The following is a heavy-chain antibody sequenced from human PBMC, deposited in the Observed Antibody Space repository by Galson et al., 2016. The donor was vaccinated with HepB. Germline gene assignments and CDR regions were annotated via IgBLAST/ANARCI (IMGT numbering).Heavy chain of an antibody. CDR3: VRDRYCSGGNCYSVSYYYNMDV. CDR1: GFTFSRYW. CDR2: LNSDGTFT. J-gene: IGHJ6*03. V-gene: IGHV3-74*01. Sequence: LRLSCAASGFTFSRYWMNWVRQAPGRGLVWVSRLNSDGTFTWYADSVRGRFTISRDNAKNTVHLQMNSLSAEDTAVYYCVRDRYCSGGNCYSVSYYYNMDVWGKGTTVTVSS. D-gene: IGHD2-15*01.